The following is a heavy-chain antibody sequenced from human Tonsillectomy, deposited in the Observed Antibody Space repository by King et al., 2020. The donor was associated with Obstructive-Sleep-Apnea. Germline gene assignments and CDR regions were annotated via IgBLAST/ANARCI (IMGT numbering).Heavy chain of an antibody. CDR3: ARDGEGGVVTQGNPDFDY. J-gene: IGHJ4*02. V-gene: IGHV3-74*01. Sequence: VQLVESGGGLVQPGGSLRLSCAASGFTFSSYWMHWVRQAPGKGLVWVSRINSDGSSTSYEDSVKGRFTISRDNAKNTLYLQMNSLRAEDTAVYYCARDGEGGVVTQGNPDFDYWGQGTLVTVSS. D-gene: IGHD4-23*01. CDR1: GFTFSSYW. CDR2: INSDGSST.